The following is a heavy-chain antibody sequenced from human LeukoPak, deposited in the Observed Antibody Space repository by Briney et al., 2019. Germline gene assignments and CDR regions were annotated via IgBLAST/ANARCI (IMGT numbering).Heavy chain of an antibody. CDR3: ARVGVVAAPTNAFDI. D-gene: IGHD2-15*01. J-gene: IGHJ3*02. Sequence: GGSLRLSCEASGFTFSSYEMNWVRQAPGKGLEWVSYISDRGSTIFYADSVKGRFTISRHNAKNSLYLQMNSLRAEDTALYHCARVGVVAAPTNAFDIWGQGTMVTVSP. V-gene: IGHV3-48*03. CDR2: ISDRGSTI. CDR1: GFTFSSYE.